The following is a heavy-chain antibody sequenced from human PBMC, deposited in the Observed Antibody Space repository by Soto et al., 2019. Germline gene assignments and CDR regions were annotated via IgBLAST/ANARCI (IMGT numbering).Heavy chain of an antibody. CDR3: ARAYWGSRYYFDY. Sequence: EVQLVESGGGLVQPGGSLRLSCAASGFTFSSYWMHWVRQAPGKGLVWVSRINSDGSSTSYADSVKGRFTSSRDNAKNTLYLQMNSLRAEDTAVYYCARAYWGSRYYFDYWGQGTLVTVSS. J-gene: IGHJ4*02. CDR2: INSDGSST. D-gene: IGHD7-27*01. CDR1: GFTFSSYW. V-gene: IGHV3-74*01.